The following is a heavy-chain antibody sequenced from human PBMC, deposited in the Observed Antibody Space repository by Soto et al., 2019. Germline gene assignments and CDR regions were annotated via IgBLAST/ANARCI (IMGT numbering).Heavy chain of an antibody. CDR1: GYSFTSYW. J-gene: IGHJ6*02. CDR3: ARMQSGLSYEYYGMDV. D-gene: IGHD3-16*02. Sequence: VASLTISCKVSGYSFTSYWIGWVRQIPGKGLEWMGIIYPGDSDTRYSPSFQGQVTISADKSISTAYLQWSSLKASDTAMYYCARMQSGLSYEYYGMDVWGQGTTVTVSS. V-gene: IGHV5-51*01. CDR2: IYPGDSDT.